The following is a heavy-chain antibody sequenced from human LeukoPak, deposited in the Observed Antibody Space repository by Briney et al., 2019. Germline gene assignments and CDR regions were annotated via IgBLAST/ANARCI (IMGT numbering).Heavy chain of an antibody. V-gene: IGHV4-30-4*01. J-gene: IGHJ4*02. CDR2: IYYSGTT. CDR1: GGSISSGDYY. D-gene: IGHD2-15*01. CDR3: ARLVGYYSRGSCYHFDY. Sequence: SQTLSLTCNVSGGSISSGDYYWSWIRQPPGKGLVGIGYIYYSGTTYYNPSLKSRASISVDTSKNQFSLKLSSVTAADTALYFCARLVGYYSRGSCYHFDYWGQGSLVTVSS.